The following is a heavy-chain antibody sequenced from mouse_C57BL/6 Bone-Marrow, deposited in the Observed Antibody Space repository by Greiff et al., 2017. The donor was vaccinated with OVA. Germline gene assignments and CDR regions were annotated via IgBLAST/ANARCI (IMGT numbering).Heavy chain of an antibody. V-gene: IGHV1-80*01. CDR2: IYPGDGDT. J-gene: IGHJ4*01. D-gene: IGHD1-1*01. Sequence: VKLQESGAELVKPGASVKISCKASGYAFSSYWMNWVKQRPGKGLEWIGQIYPGDGDTNYNGKFKGKATLTADKSSSTAYMQLSSLTSEDSAVYFCARITTVVAPPYAMDYWGQGTSVTVSS. CDR1: GYAFSSYW. CDR3: ARITTVVAPPYAMDY.